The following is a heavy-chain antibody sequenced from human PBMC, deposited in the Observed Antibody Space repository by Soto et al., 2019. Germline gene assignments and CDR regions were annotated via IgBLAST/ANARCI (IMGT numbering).Heavy chain of an antibody. CDR3: ARRLSTINFYYYMDV. V-gene: IGHV1-8*01. CDR1: GYNFTTYD. J-gene: IGHJ6*03. Sequence: QVQLVQSGAEVKKPGASVKVSCKASGYNFTTYDINWVRQATGQGVEWMGWMNPNSGNTGPTQKFQGRVTMTRDTSISTAYMELSSLTSEDTAVYYCARRLSTINFYYYMDVLGKGTTVTVSS. CDR2: MNPNSGNT. D-gene: IGHD3-10*01.